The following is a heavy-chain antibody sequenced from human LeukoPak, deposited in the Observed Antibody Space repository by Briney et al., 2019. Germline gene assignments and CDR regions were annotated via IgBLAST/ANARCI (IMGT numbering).Heavy chain of an antibody. CDR3: ARPYYYYMDV. Sequence: SETLSLTCTVSGGSISSSNWWSWVRQSSGQGLEWIGEIYHSGSTNYNPSLKSRVTISVDKSKNQFSLKVTSVTAADTAVYYCARPYYYYMDVWGKGTMVTVSS. CDR1: GGSISSSNW. D-gene: IGHD3-16*01. V-gene: IGHV4-4*02. J-gene: IGHJ6*03. CDR2: IYHSGST.